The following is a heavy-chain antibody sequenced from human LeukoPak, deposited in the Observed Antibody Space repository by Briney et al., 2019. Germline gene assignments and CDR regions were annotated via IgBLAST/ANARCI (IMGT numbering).Heavy chain of an antibody. V-gene: IGHV4-34*01. J-gene: IGHJ4*02. Sequence: SETLSLTCAVYGGSFSGYYWSGIRQPPGKGLEWIGEINHSGSTNYNLSLKSRVTISVDTSKNQFSLKLSSVTAADTAVYYCASLEGYKALRFGPAPYFDYWGQGTLVTVSS. CDR2: INHSGST. D-gene: IGHD5-24*01. CDR3: ASLEGYKALRFGPAPYFDY. CDR1: GGSFSGYY.